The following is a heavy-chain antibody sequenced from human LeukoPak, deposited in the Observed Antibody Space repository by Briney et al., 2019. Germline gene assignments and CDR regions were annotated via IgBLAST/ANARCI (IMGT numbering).Heavy chain of an antibody. Sequence: SETLSLTCTVSGGSISSYYWSWIRQPPGKGLEWIGYIYYSGSTNYNPSLKSRVTISVDTSKNQFSLKVISVTAADAAVYYCARAGDGSGSYDNADYDYWGQGTLVTVSS. J-gene: IGHJ4*02. CDR3: ARAGDGSGSYDNADYDY. D-gene: IGHD3-10*01. V-gene: IGHV4-59*12. CDR1: GGSISSYY. CDR2: IYYSGST.